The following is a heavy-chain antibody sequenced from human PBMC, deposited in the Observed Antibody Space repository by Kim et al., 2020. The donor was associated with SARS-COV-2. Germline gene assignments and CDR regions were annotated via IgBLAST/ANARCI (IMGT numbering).Heavy chain of an antibody. D-gene: IGHD3-10*01. CDR3: ARVGGDIDY. Sequence: GSTSYAQKFTGRVTMTRDTATSTVYMELSSLRSEDTAVYYCARVGGDIDYWGQGTLVTVSS. J-gene: IGHJ4*02. V-gene: IGHV1-46*01. CDR2: GST.